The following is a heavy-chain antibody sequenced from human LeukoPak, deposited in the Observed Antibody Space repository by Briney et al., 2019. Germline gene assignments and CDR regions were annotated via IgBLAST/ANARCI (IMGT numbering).Heavy chain of an antibody. Sequence: GGSLRLSCAASGFTFGNAWMSWVRQAPGKGLEWVGRLKSKTDGGTTDYAAPVKGRFTISRDDSKNTLYLQMNSLKTEDTAVYYCTTAVYYASSGYSRFDYWGQGTLVTVSS. CDR3: TTAVYYASSGYSRFDY. CDR2: LKSKTDGGTT. V-gene: IGHV3-15*01. CDR1: GFTFGNAW. J-gene: IGHJ4*02. D-gene: IGHD3-22*01.